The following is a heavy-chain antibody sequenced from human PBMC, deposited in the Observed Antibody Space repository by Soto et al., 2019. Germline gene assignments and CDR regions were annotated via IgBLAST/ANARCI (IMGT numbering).Heavy chain of an antibody. CDR1: GFTFRNNG. Sequence: PGGSLRLSCEASGFTFRNNGMHWVRQVRGKGLEWVAVISYDGNNKYYADSVKGRFTISRDISKNTVYLQMNNLRPDDTAVYYCASWHLQEHAYDVWGQGTTVTVSS. CDR3: ASWHLQEHAYDV. CDR2: ISYDGNNK. J-gene: IGHJ3*01. D-gene: IGHD4-4*01. V-gene: IGHV3-30*03.